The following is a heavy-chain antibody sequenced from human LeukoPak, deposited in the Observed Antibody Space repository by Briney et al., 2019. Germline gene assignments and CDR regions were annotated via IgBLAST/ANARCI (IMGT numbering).Heavy chain of an antibody. CDR3: ARERGYSYGNPSGAFDI. J-gene: IGHJ3*02. Sequence: GGSLRLSCAASGFTFSSYSMNWVRQAPGKGLEWVSSISSSSSYIYYADSVKGRFTISRDNAKNSLYLQMNSLRAEDTAVYYCARERGYSYGNPSGAFDIWGQGTMVTVSS. D-gene: IGHD5-18*01. CDR1: GFTFSSYS. CDR2: ISSSSSYI. V-gene: IGHV3-21*01.